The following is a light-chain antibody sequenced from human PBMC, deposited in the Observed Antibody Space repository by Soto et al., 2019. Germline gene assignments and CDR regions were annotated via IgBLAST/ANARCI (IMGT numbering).Light chain of an antibody. CDR2: DLS. V-gene: IGLV2-11*01. J-gene: IGLJ1*01. Sequence: QSALTQPRSASGSPGQSITISCTGSSXDVGGYNYLSLYEQHPARASKLIIFDLSKRPSVVPSRFSGPKSGNTACLTISGLRASDEAHYYGCSYGGRNTYRFATGTKVTVL. CDR1: SXDVGGYNY. CDR3: CSYGGRNTYR.